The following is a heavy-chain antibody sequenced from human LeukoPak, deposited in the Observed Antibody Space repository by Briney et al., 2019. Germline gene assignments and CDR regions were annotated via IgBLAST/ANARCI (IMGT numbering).Heavy chain of an antibody. CDR2: ISYDGSNK. D-gene: IGHD2-2*01. Sequence: GRSLRLSCADCGFTFSSYAMHWVRQAPGKGVEGVAVISYDGSNKYYADSVKPLFTLSTDNSNNTLYLQMSSLTAEDTAIYYCARETCCSSSAGGFDPWGQGTLVTVSS. J-gene: IGHJ5*02. V-gene: IGHV3-30-3*01. CDR3: ARETCCSSSAGGFDP. CDR1: GFTFSSYA.